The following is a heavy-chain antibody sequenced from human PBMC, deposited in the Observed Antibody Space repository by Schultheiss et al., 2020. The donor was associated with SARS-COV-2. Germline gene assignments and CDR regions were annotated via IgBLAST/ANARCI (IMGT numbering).Heavy chain of an antibody. V-gene: IGHV3-23*01. CDR1: GFTVSDYY. J-gene: IGHJ4*02. CDR3: TNVERHNY. Sequence: GESLRLSCAVSGFTVSDYYMDWVRQAPGKGLEWVSTISGSGGATYYADSVKGRFTISRDNSKNTLYLQMNSLRAEDTAEYYCTNVERHNYWGQGTLVTVSS. CDR2: ISGSGGAT. D-gene: IGHD1-1*01.